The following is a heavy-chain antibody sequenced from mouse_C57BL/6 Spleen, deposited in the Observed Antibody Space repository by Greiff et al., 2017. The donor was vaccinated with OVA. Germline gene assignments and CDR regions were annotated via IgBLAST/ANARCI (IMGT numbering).Heavy chain of an antibody. V-gene: IGHV3-6*01. CDR1: GYSITSGYY. D-gene: IGHD2-4*01. CDR3: ARENGEYDYGWFAY. J-gene: IGHJ3*01. CDR2: ISYDGSN. Sequence: EVQLVESGPGLVKPSQSLSLTCSVTGYSITSGYYWNWIRQFPGNKLEWMGYISYDGSNNYNPSLKNRISITRDTSKNQFFLKLNSVTTEDTATDYCARENGEYDYGWFAYWGQGTLVTVSA.